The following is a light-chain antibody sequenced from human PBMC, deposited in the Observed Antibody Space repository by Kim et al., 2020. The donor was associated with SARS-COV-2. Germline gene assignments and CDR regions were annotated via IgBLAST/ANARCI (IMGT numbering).Light chain of an antibody. Sequence: SGSQGQTASITCSGDKVGDKYACWYQQKPGQSPVLVIYQDSKRPSGIPERFSGSNSGNTATLTISGTQAMDEADYYCQAWDSSTAVFGGGTQLTVL. CDR2: QDS. CDR1: KVGDKY. J-gene: IGLJ3*02. CDR3: QAWDSSTAV. V-gene: IGLV3-1*01.